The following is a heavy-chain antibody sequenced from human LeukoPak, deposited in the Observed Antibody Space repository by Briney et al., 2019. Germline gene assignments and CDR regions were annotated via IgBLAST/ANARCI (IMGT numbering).Heavy chain of an antibody. V-gene: IGHV1-69*13. CDR2: IIPIFGTA. CDR1: GGTFSSYA. J-gene: IGHJ6*03. CDR3: ARDPGYFGYYYYMDV. Sequence: GASVKVSCKASGGTFSSYAISWVRQAPGQGLEWMGGIIPIFGTANYAQKFQGRVTITADESTSTAYMELSSLRSEDTAVYYCARDPGYFGYYYYMDVWGKGTTVTVSS. D-gene: IGHD2/OR15-2a*01.